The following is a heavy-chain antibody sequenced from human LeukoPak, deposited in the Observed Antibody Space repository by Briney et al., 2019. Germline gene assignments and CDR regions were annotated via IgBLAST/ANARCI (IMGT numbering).Heavy chain of an antibody. D-gene: IGHD3-22*01. V-gene: IGHV3-23*01. CDR1: GFTFSSYA. Sequence: PGGSLRLSCAASGFTFSSYAMSWVRQAPGKGLECVLAISGSGGSTYYADSVKGRFTISRDNSKNTLYLQMNSLRAEDTAVYYCAKKVPYYEGPDYWGQGTLVTVSS. CDR3: AKKVPYYEGPDY. J-gene: IGHJ4*02. CDR2: ISGSGGST.